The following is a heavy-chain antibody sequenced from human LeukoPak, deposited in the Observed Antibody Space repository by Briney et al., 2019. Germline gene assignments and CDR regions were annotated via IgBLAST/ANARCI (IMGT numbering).Heavy chain of an antibody. V-gene: IGHV4-4*02. D-gene: IGHD2-15*01. CDR1: GGSISSSNW. CDR2: IYHSGST. J-gene: IGHJ4*02. Sequence: SETLSLTCAVSGGSISSSNWWSWVRQPPGKGLEWIGEIYHSGSTNYNPSLKSRVTISVDKSKNQFSLKLSSVTAADTAVYYCARGSLTGALTFDYWGQGTLVTVSS. CDR3: ARGSLTGALTFDY.